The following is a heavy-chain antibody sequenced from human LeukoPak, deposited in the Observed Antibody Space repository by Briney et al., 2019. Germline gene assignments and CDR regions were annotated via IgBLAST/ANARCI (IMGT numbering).Heavy chain of an antibody. D-gene: IGHD3-10*01. Sequence: SETLSLTCTVSGGSISSYYWSWIRQPPGKGLEWIGYIYYSGSTNYNPSLKSRVTISVDTSKNQFSLKLSSVTAADTAVYYCARGAGYYGSGSYYSSIDYRGQGTLVTVSS. J-gene: IGHJ4*02. CDR2: IYYSGST. V-gene: IGHV4-59*08. CDR3: ARGAGYYGSGSYYSSIDY. CDR1: GGSISSYY.